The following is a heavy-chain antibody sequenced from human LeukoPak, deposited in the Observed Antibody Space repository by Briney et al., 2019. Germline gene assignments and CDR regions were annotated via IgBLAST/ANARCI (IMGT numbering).Heavy chain of an antibody. D-gene: IGHD3-16*01. V-gene: IGHV3-33*01. CDR1: GFTFSSYG. J-gene: IGHJ4*02. CDR2: IWYDGSNK. Sequence: GRSLRPSCAASGFTFSSYGMHWVRQAPGKGLEWVAVIWYDGSNKYYADSVKGRFTISRDNSKNTLYLQMNSLRAEDTAVYYCARERGRTSVYDYWGQGTLVTVSS. CDR3: ARERGRTSVYDY.